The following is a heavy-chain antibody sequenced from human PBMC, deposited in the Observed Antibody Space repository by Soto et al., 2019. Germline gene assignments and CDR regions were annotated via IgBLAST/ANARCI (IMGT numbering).Heavy chain of an antibody. Sequence: SETLSLTCAVYGGSFSGYYWSWIRQPPGKGLEWIGEINHSGSTNYNPSLKSRITISVDTSKNQFSLKLSSVTAAATAENYRGGSKAAVGTSIPLFDYGAQGPLVTVSS. CDR3: GGSKAAVGTSIPLFDY. D-gene: IGHD6-13*01. V-gene: IGHV4-34*01. J-gene: IGHJ4*02. CDR1: GGSFSGYY. CDR2: INHSGST.